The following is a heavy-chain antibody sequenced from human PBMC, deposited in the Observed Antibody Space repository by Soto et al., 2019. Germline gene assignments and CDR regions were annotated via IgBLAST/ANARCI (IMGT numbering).Heavy chain of an antibody. J-gene: IGHJ5*02. CDR1: GGTFNSFS. V-gene: IGHV1-69*06. CDR2: IIPMTGRP. Sequence: QVQLVQSGAEVKTPGSSVKVSCKASGGTFNSFSIDWVRQAPGQGLEWMGGIIPMTGRPNYAQRFQGRVRFSADKSTNTVYLEVNSLTHEDTAVYYCTRRGRQSANWFDPWGQGTLVTVSS. CDR3: TRRGRQSANWFDP.